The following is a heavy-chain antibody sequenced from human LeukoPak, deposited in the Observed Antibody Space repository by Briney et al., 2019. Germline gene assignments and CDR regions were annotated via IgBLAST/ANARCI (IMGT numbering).Heavy chain of an antibody. Sequence: GGSLRLSCAASGFTFSSYGMHWVRQAPGKGLEWVALIRYDGSNKYYADSVKGRFTISRDNSKNTLYLQMNSLRAEDTAVYYCASPITMIVVPGSYWGQGTLVTVSS. J-gene: IGHJ4*02. D-gene: IGHD3-22*01. CDR2: IRYDGSNK. CDR1: GFTFSSYG. V-gene: IGHV3-30*02. CDR3: ASPITMIVVPGSY.